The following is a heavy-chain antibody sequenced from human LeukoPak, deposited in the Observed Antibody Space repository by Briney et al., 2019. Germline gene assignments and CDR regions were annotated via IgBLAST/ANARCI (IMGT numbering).Heavy chain of an antibody. Sequence: PSETLSLTCTVSGGSISSYYWSWIRQPPGKGLEWIGYIYYSGSTNYNPSLKSRVTISVDTSKNQFSLKLSSVTAADTAVYYCARITSIAANKDYYYMDVWGKGTTVTVSS. J-gene: IGHJ6*03. V-gene: IGHV4-59*01. CDR3: ARITSIAANKDYYYMDV. D-gene: IGHD6-6*01. CDR1: GGSISSYY. CDR2: IYYSGST.